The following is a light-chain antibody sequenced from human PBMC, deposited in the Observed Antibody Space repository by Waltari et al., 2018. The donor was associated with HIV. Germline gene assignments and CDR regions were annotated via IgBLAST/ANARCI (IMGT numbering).Light chain of an antibody. CDR1: QAISSN. CDR3: QQYKSYSPSS. V-gene: IGKV1-9*01. Sequence: DILLTQSPSFMSASVGDRVTITCRASQAISSNLAWYQQKPGQAPTLLIYAASSFPSGVPPSFSGSGSGTEFTLTITSLLPDDFATYYCQQYKSYSPSSFGQGTRLEIK. CDR2: AAS. J-gene: IGKJ2*01.